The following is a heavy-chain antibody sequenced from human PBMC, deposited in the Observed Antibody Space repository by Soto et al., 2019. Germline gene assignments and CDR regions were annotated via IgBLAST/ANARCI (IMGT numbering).Heavy chain of an antibody. V-gene: IGHV3-23*04. CDR2: LSGNVGTT. D-gene: IGHD1-1*01. CDR3: AKHFIGGRLQSPFDL. CDR1: GVPFGTFH. J-gene: IGHJ4*02. Sequence: EVQLVESGGGLVQPGGSLRLSCAGFGVPFGTFHLNWVRQAPGQGLEWVSGLSGNVGTTHYAYSVKGRFTISRDKSKKTLYLQMNNLRAEDTAVYYCAKHFIGGRLQSPFDLWGQGTLVTVSS.